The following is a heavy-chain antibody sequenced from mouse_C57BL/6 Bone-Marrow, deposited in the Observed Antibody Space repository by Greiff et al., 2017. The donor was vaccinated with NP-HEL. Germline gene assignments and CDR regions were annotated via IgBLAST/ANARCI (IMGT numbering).Heavy chain of an antibody. J-gene: IGHJ4*01. CDR1: GFTFSDYG. D-gene: IGHD2-10*02. CDR3: ARGGYGTLYYYAMDY. Sequence: EVQGVESGGGLVKPGGSLKLSCAASGFTFSDYGMHWVRQAPEKGLEWVAYISSGSSTIYYADTVKGRFTISRDNAKNTLFLQMTSLRSEDTAMYYCARGGYGTLYYYAMDYWGQGTSVTVSS. V-gene: IGHV5-17*01. CDR2: ISSGSSTI.